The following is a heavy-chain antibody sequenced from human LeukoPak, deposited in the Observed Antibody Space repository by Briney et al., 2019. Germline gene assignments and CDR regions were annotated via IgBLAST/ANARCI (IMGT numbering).Heavy chain of an antibody. CDR2: IYYSGST. CDR1: GGSISSSSYY. V-gene: IGHV4-39*07. J-gene: IGHJ6*03. Sequence: PSETLSLTCTVSGGSISSSSYYWGWIRQPPGKGLEWIGSIYYSGSTYYNPSLKSRVTISVDTSKNQFSLKLSSVTAADTAVYYCARAVPAAVNPYYYYYYMDVWGKGTTVTISS. CDR3: ARAVPAAVNPYYYYYYMDV. D-gene: IGHD2-2*01.